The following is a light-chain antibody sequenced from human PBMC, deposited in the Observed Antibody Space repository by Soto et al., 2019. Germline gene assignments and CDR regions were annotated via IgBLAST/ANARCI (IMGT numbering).Light chain of an antibody. Sequence: SYELTQPPSVSVSPGQTARITCSGDALPKQYAYWYQQKPGQAPVLVIYKDSERPSGIPERFSGSSSGTTVTLTISGVQAEDEADYYCQSADSSGTCWVFGGGPKLTVL. CDR3: QSADSSGTCWV. CDR2: KDS. V-gene: IGLV3-25*03. CDR1: ALPKQY. J-gene: IGLJ3*02.